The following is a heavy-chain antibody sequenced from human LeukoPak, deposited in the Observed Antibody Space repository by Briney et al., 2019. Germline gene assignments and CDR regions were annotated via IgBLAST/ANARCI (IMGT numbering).Heavy chain of an antibody. J-gene: IGHJ4*02. CDR2: IVPLFGKV. D-gene: IGHD3-3*01. CDR3: ARMKSTEWSAYFDY. Sequence: SVKVSCKASGGTFSTHAIAWVRQAPGQGLERMGGIVPLFGKVDYVQKFQDRVTISADESTSTAHMELRSLRFEDTAVYYCARMKSTEWSAYFDYWGQGTLVTVSS. V-gene: IGHV1-69*13. CDR1: GGTFSTHA.